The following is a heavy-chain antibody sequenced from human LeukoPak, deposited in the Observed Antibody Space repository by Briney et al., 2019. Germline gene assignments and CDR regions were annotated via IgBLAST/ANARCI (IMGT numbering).Heavy chain of an antibody. CDR3: AKDLLPPPVSRRGRGY. Sequence: GGSLRLSCAASGFTFSSYAMSWVRQAPGKGLEWVSAISGSGGSTYYAGSVKGRFTISRDNSKSTLYLQMNSLRAEDTAVYYCAKDLLPPPVSRRGRGYGGREPLVTFS. CDR2: ISGSGGST. CDR1: GFTFSSYA. J-gene: IGHJ4*02. D-gene: IGHD5/OR15-5a*01. V-gene: IGHV3-23*01.